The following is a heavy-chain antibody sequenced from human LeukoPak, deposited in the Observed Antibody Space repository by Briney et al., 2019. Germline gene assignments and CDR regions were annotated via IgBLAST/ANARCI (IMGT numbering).Heavy chain of an antibody. CDR1: GESFSGSY. V-gene: IGHV4-34*01. J-gene: IGHJ4*02. Sequence: SETLSLTCAVYGESFSGSYWNWFRQPPGKGLVWIGEISHSGTSNYNPSLKSRVTISVDTSKNQFSLKLSSVTAADTAVYYCASYSYYYDSSGYFDYWGQGTLVTVSS. CDR2: ISHSGTS. D-gene: IGHD3-22*01. CDR3: ASYSYYYDSSGYFDY.